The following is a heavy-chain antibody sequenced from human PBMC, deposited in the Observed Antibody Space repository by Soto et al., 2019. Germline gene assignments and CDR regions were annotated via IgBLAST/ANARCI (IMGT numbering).Heavy chain of an antibody. Sequence: QVQLVESGGGVVQPGRCLRLSCADTGFNCTRYEMQWVRQAPGKGLYWVAIISSDGGNKYYADFVKGRFIMSRDKFKNTLDLHMDSLKVGDPAVYYCASGSTLSYHGMDVGGHGTKDSVCS. J-gene: IGHJ6*02. D-gene: IGHD3-10*01. V-gene: IGHV3-30-3*01. CDR2: ISSDGGNK. CDR1: GFNCTRYE. CDR3: ASGSTLSYHGMDV.